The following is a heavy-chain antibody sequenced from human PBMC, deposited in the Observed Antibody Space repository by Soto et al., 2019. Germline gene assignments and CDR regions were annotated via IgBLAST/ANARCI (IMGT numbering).Heavy chain of an antibody. CDR3: ARRISARTYYFDY. Sequence: SETLSLTGAVSGGSITTVGYSWSLIRQPPGKGLERIGYIFHSGISYSNPSLKGRVTMSVDGSKNRFSLRLSSVTAADTAVYYCARRISARTYYFDYWGQGTLVTVSS. CDR2: IFHSGIS. V-gene: IGHV4-30-2*01. D-gene: IGHD6-6*01. CDR1: GGSITTVGYS. J-gene: IGHJ4*02.